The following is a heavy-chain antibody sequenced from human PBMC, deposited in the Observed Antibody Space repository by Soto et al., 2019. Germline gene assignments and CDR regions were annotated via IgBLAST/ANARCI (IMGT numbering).Heavy chain of an antibody. CDR2: INHGGRV. CDR3: STRAYDTNGYYRFDP. J-gene: IGHJ5*01. D-gene: IGHD3-22*01. Sequence: SETLSLTCAVYGGSFSGHSWTWIRQSPGKGLEWTGDINHGGRVNYSPSLKSRVTISLDTSKNQFSLTLSAVTAADTAMYYCSTRAYDTNGYYRFDPWGQGTLVTSPQ. CDR1: GGSFSGHS. V-gene: IGHV4-34*01.